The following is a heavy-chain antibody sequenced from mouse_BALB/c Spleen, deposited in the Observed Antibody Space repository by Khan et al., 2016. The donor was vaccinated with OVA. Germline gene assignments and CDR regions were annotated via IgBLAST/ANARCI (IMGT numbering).Heavy chain of an antibody. V-gene: IGHV3-2*02. J-gene: IGHJ2*01. CDR1: GYSIPSGYG. CDR3: ARTARIEY. D-gene: IGHD1-2*01. CDR2: ISYSGST. Sequence: VQLQESGPGLVKPSQSLSLTCTVTGYSIPSGYGWNWIRQFPGNKLECMGYISYSGSTNYNPSLKSRISITRDTYKNQFFLQLDAVTAEDTATNYYARTARIEYWGQGTTLTVSS.